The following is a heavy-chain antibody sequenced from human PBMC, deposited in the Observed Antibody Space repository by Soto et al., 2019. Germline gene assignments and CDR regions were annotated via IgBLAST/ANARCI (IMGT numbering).Heavy chain of an antibody. D-gene: IGHD6-13*01. CDR2: IYHSGST. CDR1: GGSVTNGRYS. Sequence: KTSETLSLTCSVSGGSVTNGRYSWNWIRQSPGKGLEWIAYIYHSGSTYYNPSLRSRVTISVDRSENQFSLKLSSVTAADTAVYYCVRESAASGPNWFDAWGPGTLVTVSS. V-gene: IGHV4-30-2*06. CDR3: VRESAASGPNWFDA. J-gene: IGHJ5*02.